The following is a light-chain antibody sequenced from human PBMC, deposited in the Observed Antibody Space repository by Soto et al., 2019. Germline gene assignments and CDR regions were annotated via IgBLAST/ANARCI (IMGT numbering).Light chain of an antibody. V-gene: IGKV1-9*01. CDR2: AAS. Sequence: DIQLTQSPSFLSASVGDRVAITCRASQDINSYLAWYQQKPGKAPKLLIYAASTLQSAVPSRFSGGGSGTEFTLTISSLQPEDFATYYCQQLNSYPRTLGQGTKVEF. CDR1: QDINSY. CDR3: QQLNSYPRT. J-gene: IGKJ1*01.